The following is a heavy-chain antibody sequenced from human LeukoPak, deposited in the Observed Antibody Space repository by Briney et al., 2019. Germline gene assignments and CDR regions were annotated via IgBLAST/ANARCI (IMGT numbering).Heavy chain of an antibody. CDR2: INPNSGGT. D-gene: IGHD6-19*01. Sequence: VASVKVSCKASGYTFTGYYMHWVRQAPGQGLEWMGWINPNSGGTNYAQKFQGRVTMTRGTSISTAYMELSRLRSDDTAVYYCARESRIAVAGTNYYYYYGMDVWGQGTTVTVSS. CDR1: GYTFTGYY. CDR3: ARESRIAVAGTNYYYYYGMDV. V-gene: IGHV1-2*02. J-gene: IGHJ6*02.